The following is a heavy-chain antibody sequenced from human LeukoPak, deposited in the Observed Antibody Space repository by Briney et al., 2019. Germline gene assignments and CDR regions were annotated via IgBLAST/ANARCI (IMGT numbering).Heavy chain of an antibody. D-gene: IGHD6-13*01. CDR1: GFTFSSYG. CDR3: AKVLGSSSWYYFDY. Sequence: GRSLRLSCAASGFTFSSYGMHWVRQAPGKGLEWVAVIWYDGSNKYYADSVKGRFTISRDNSKNTLYLQMNSLRAEDTAVYYCAKVLGSSSWYYFDYWGQGTLVTVSS. CDR2: IWYDGSNK. J-gene: IGHJ4*02. V-gene: IGHV3-33*06.